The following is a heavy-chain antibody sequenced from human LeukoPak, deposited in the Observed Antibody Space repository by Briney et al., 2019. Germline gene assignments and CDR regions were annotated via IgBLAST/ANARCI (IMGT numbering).Heavy chain of an antibody. Sequence: GASVKVSCKASGYTFTSYDINWVRQAPGQGLEWMGWMNPNSGDTGYVQKFQGRVTMTRDTSLNTAYMELSSLTSEDTAVYYCARSSSRYCVSTSCYYYWGQGTLVTVSS. D-gene: IGHD2-2*01. V-gene: IGHV1-8*01. CDR2: MNPNSGDT. CDR3: ARSSSRYCVSTSCYYY. CDR1: GYTFTSYD. J-gene: IGHJ4*02.